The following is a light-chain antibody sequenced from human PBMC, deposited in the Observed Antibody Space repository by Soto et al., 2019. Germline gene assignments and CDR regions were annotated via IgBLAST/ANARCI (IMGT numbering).Light chain of an antibody. J-gene: IGKJ2*01. CDR1: QSVSTN. CDR2: GAS. Sequence: EIVMTQSPDTLSVSPGERATLSCRASQSVSTNLAWYQQKPGQAPRLLIYGASTRATGIPARFSGSESGTEFTLTISSLQSEDFAVYHCQQCNNWPYTFGQGTKLEIK. CDR3: QQCNNWPYT. V-gene: IGKV3-15*01.